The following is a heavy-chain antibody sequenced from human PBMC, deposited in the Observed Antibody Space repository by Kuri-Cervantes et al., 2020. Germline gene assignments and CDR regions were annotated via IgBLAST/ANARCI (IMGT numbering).Heavy chain of an antibody. CDR2: ISSSGSTI. V-gene: IGHV3-11*01. D-gene: IGHD3-3*01. CDR1: GFTFSDYY. Sequence: GESLKISCAASGFTFSDYYMSWIRQAPGKGLEWVSYISSSGSTIYYADSVKGRFTISRDNAKNSLYLQMNSLRAEDTAVYYCARDLTIFGVVPYYGMDVRGQGTTVTVSS. J-gene: IGHJ6*02. CDR3: ARDLTIFGVVPYYGMDV.